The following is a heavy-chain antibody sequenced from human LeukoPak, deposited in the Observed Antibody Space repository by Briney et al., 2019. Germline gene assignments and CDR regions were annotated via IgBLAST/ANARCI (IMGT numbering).Heavy chain of an antibody. CDR1: GYTLTELS. CDR2: FDPEDGET. V-gene: IGHV1-24*01. CDR3: ATDLPGSGGAGY. J-gene: IGHJ4*02. D-gene: IGHD6-25*01. Sequence: GASVKVSCKVSGYTLTELSMHWVRQAPGKGLEWMGGFDPEDGETIYAQKFQGRATMTEDTSTDTAYMELSSLRSEDTAVYYCATDLPGSGGAGYWGQGTLVTVSS.